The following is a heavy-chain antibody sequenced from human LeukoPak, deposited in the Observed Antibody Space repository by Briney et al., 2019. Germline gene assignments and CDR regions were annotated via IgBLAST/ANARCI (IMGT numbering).Heavy chain of an antibody. Sequence: GGSLRLSCAASGFTFDDYAMHWVRQAPGKGLEWVSGISWNSGSIGYADSVKGRFTISRDNAKNSLYLQMNSLRAEDTAVYYCARDVGYCSGGSCYYYGMDIWGQGTTVTVSS. V-gene: IGHV3-9*01. CDR2: ISWNSGSI. CDR1: GFTFDDYA. CDR3: ARDVGYCSGGSCYYYGMDI. D-gene: IGHD2-15*01. J-gene: IGHJ6*02.